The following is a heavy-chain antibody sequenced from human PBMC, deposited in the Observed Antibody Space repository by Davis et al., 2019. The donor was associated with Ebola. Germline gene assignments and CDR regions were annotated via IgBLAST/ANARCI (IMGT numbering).Heavy chain of an antibody. CDR1: GYTFTSYY. D-gene: IGHD2-2*02. V-gene: IGHV1-46*01. J-gene: IGHJ5*02. Sequence: ASVKVSCKASGYTFTSYYMHWVRQAPGQGLEWMGIINPSGGSTSYAQKFQGRVTMTRDTSTSTVYMELSSLRSDDTAVYYCARGGVVPAAILGFDPWGQGTLVTVSS. CDR3: ARGGVVPAAILGFDP. CDR2: INPSGGST.